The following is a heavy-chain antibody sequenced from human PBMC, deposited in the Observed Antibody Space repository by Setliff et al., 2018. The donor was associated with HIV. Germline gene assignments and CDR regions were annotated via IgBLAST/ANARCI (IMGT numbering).Heavy chain of an antibody. CDR2: IYYSGST. V-gene: IGHV4-61*03. CDR1: GDSVSSRSYY. CDR3: AQLGMVDDFDY. Sequence: SETLSLTCTVSGDSVSSRSYYWSWIRQPPGKGLEWIGYIYYSGSTNYNPSLKSRVTISADTSKNHFSLKLRSVTAADAAVYYCAQLGMVDDFDYWGQGTLVTLSS. D-gene: IGHD1-1*01. J-gene: IGHJ4*02.